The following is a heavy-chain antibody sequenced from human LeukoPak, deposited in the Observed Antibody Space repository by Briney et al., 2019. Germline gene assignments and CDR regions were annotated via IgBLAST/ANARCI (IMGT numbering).Heavy chain of an antibody. CDR1: GYTFTNYY. J-gene: IGHJ5*02. CDR2: INPGGGST. CDR3: ARDRGQQLDLFDP. V-gene: IGHV1-46*01. D-gene: IGHD6-13*01. Sequence: ASVKVSCKASGYTFTNYYMHWVRQAPGQGLEWMGIINPGGGSTNYAQKFQGRVTMTRDTSTSTVYMELSSLRSEDTAVYYCARDRGQQLDLFDPWGQGTLVTVSS.